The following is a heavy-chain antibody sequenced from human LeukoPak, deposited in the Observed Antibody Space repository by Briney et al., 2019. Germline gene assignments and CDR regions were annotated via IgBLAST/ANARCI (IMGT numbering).Heavy chain of an antibody. V-gene: IGHV1-2*02. D-gene: IGHD5-18*01. Sequence: RASVKVSRKASGYTFTGYYMHWVRQAPGQGLEWMGWINPNSGGTNYAQKFQGRVTMTRDTSISTAYMELSRLRSDDTAVYYCAREEGVDTANWFDPWGQGTLVTVSS. CDR3: AREEGVDTANWFDP. J-gene: IGHJ5*02. CDR1: GYTFTGYY. CDR2: INPNSGGT.